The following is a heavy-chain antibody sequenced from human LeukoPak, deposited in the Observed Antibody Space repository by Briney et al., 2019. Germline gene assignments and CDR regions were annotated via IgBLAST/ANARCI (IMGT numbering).Heavy chain of an antibody. V-gene: IGHV3-30*03. CDR1: GFTFSSYG. J-gene: IGHJ6*02. CDR3: ARDPGVPAAIFYYYYGMDV. CDR2: ISYDGSNK. D-gene: IGHD2-2*01. Sequence: PGGSLRLSCAASGFTFSSYGMHWVRQAPGKGLEWVAVISYDGSNKYYADSVKGRFTISRDNSKNTLYLQMNSLRAEDTAVYYCARDPGVPAAIFYYYYGMDVWGQGTTVTVSS.